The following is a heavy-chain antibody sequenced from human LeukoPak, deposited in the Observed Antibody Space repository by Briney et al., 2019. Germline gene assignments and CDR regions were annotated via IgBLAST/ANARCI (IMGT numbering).Heavy chain of an antibody. CDR1: GGSISSGGYY. CDR2: IYYSGST. Sequence: SETLSLTCTVSGGSISSGGYYWSWLRQHPGKGLEWIGYIYYSGSTYYNPSLKSRVTISVDTSKNQFSLKLSSVTAADTAVYYCARSRRVGWFDPWGQGTLVTVSS. D-gene: IGHD5-24*01. V-gene: IGHV4-31*03. J-gene: IGHJ5*02. CDR3: ARSRRVGWFDP.